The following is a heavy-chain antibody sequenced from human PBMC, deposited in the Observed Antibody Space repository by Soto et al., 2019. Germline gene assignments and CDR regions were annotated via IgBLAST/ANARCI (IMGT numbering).Heavy chain of an antibody. CDR1: GFTFSSYG. J-gene: IGHJ6*02. CDR2: IWYDGSNK. CDR3: AREVKYLYGMDV. V-gene: IGHV3-33*01. Sequence: GGSLRLSCAASGFTFSSYGMHRVRQAPGKGLEWVAVIWYDGSNKYYADSVKGRFTISRDNSKNTLYLQMNSLRAEDTAVYYCAREVKYLYGMDVWGQGTTVTVSS. D-gene: IGHD2-2*01.